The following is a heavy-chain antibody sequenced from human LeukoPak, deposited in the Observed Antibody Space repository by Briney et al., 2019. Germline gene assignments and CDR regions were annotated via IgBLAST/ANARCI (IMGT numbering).Heavy chain of an antibody. V-gene: IGHV3-23*01. D-gene: IGHD2-2*01. CDR3: AKDCSSTSCYRYYYYGMDV. Sequence: GGSLRLSCAASGFTFSSYAMSRVRQAPGKGLEWVSAISGSGGSTYYADSVKGRFTISRDNSKNTLYLQMNSLRAEDTAVYYCAKDCSSTSCYRYYYYGMDVWGQGTTVTVSS. CDR2: ISGSGGST. CDR1: GFTFSSYA. J-gene: IGHJ6*02.